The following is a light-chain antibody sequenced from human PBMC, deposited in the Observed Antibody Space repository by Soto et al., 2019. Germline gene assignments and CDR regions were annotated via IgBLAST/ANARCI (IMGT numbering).Light chain of an antibody. V-gene: IGLV2-11*01. Sequence: QSALTQPRSVSGSPGQSVTISCTATSSDVGNYNYVSWYQQHPGKAPKVMIYDVSKRPSGVPDRFSGSKSGNTASLTISGLQAEDEADYYCCSYAGRYTLLFGGGTKLTVL. CDR2: DVS. CDR3: CSYAGRYTLL. CDR1: SSDVGNYNY. J-gene: IGLJ2*01.